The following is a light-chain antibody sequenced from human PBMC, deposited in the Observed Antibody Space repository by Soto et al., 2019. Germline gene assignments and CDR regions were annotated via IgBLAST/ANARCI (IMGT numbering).Light chain of an antibody. CDR1: QSVSKS. Sequence: EIVLTQSPATLSLSPGERATLSCRASQSVSKSLAWYQQKPGQAPRLLIYTTSNRATGIPARFSGSGSRTDFTLTISSLEPEDFATYYCLQDNNYPYTFGQGTKLEIK. CDR3: LQDNNYPYT. J-gene: IGKJ2*01. CDR2: TTS. V-gene: IGKV3-11*01.